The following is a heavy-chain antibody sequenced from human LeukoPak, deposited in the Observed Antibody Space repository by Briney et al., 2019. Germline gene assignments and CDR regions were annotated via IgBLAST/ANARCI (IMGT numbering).Heavy chain of an antibody. J-gene: IGHJ4*02. V-gene: IGHV1-46*01. D-gene: IGHD6-13*01. CDR1: GYTFTSYY. CDR2: INPSGGST. Sequence: GASVKVSCKASGYTFTSYYMHWVRQAPGQGLEWMGIINPSGGSTSYAQKFQGRVTMTRDMSTSTVYMELSSLRSEDTAVYYCARDKYYRKRQLVRSLDYWGQGTLVTVSS. CDR3: ARDKYYRKRQLVRSLDY.